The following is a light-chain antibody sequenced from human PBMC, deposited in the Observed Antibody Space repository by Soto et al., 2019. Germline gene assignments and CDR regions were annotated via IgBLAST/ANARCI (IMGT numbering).Light chain of an antibody. CDR1: SSDVGGYNY. V-gene: IGLV2-14*01. Sequence: QPVLTQPASVSGSPGQSITISCTGTSSDVGGYNYVSWYQQHPGKAPKLMIYDVSTRPSGVSNRFSGSKSGNTASLTISGLQAEDEADYYCSSYTSSSPHVVFGGGTKLTVL. CDR3: SSYTSSSPHVV. CDR2: DVS. J-gene: IGLJ2*01.